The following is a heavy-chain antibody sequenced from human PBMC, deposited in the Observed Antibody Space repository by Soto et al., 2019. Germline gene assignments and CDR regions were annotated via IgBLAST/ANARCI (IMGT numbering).Heavy chain of an antibody. CDR3: AKGGYYSLFDI. CDR1: GFTFSSYD. V-gene: IGHV3-13*04. CDR2: IGTAGDT. D-gene: IGHD3-16*01. J-gene: IGHJ3*02. Sequence: EVQLVESGGGLVQPGGSLRLSCSASGFTFSSYDMHWVRQGPGKGLEWVSAIGTAGDTNYAGSVKGRFTISRDNSNNTLSLQMHILRVEDTAVYFCAKGGYYSLFDIWGQGTMVTVSA.